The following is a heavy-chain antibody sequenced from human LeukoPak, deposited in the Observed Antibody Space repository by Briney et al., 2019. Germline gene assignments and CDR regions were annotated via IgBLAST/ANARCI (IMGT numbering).Heavy chain of an antibody. V-gene: IGHV3-48*02. D-gene: IGHD6-19*01. CDR1: GFTFSSYE. CDR3: ARGSSGWYGFDP. Sequence: GGSLRLSCAASGFTFSSYEMNWVRQAPGKGLEWVSYISSNSSTIYYADSVKGRFTISRDNAKNSLYLQMNSLRDEDTAVYYCARGSSGWYGFDPWGQGTLVTVSS. J-gene: IGHJ5*02. CDR2: ISSNSSTI.